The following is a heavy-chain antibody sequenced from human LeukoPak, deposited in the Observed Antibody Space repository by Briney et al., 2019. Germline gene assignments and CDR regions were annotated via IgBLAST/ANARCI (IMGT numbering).Heavy chain of an antibody. Sequence: SVKVSCKASGGTFNSYAISWVRQAPGRGREWRGGIIPIFGTADYAQRFQGRVTITTDESTRTAYMELSSLRSEDTAVYYCGRSGYYTGRHFYYYMDVWGKGTTVTVSS. V-gene: IGHV1-69*05. CDR1: GGTFNSYA. CDR3: GRSGYYTGRHFYYYMDV. J-gene: IGHJ6*03. CDR2: IIPIFGTA. D-gene: IGHD3-3*01.